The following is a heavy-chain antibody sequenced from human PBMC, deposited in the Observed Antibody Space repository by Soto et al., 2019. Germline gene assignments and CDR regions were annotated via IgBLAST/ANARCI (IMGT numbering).Heavy chain of an antibody. Sequence: XGSLRLSCVASGFNLSHPWMTWVRQASGKGLEWVGRIKSKTDGGTADYAAPVKGRATISRDDSKNTVYLQMNSLKTEDTAVYYCTTGIYYDILTGYHNVAYWGQGALVTVSS. CDR1: GFNLSHPW. D-gene: IGHD3-9*01. J-gene: IGHJ4*02. CDR3: TTGIYYDILTGYHNVAY. CDR2: IKSKTDGGTA. V-gene: IGHV3-15*01.